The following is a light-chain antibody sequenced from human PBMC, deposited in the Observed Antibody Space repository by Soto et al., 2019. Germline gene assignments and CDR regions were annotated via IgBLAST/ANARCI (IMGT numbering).Light chain of an antibody. CDR3: CSFAGTITFFV. CDR2: EGS. Sequence: QSVLTQPASVSGSPGQSITISCTGTSSDVGGYNLVSWYQHHPGRAPKLMLYEGSQRPSGVSNRFSGSKSGNTAFPTISGLQAEDEADYYCCSFAGTITFFVFGTGTKVTVL. J-gene: IGLJ1*01. CDR1: SSDVGGYNL. V-gene: IGLV2-23*01.